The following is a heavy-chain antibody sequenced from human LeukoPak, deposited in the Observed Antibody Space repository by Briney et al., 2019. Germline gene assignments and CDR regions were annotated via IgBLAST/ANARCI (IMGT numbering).Heavy chain of an antibody. Sequence: GASVKVSCKASGGTFSSYAISWVRQAPGQGLEWMGGIIPIFGTANYAQKFQGRATITADKSTSTAYMELSSLRSEDTAVYYCARGRDGYNLVDAFDIWGQGIMVTVSS. V-gene: IGHV1-69*06. CDR2: IIPIFGTA. J-gene: IGHJ3*02. D-gene: IGHD5-24*01. CDR3: ARGRDGYNLVDAFDI. CDR1: GGTFSSYA.